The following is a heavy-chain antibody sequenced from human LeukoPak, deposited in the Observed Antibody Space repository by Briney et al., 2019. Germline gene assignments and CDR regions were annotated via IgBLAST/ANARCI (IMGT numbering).Heavy chain of an antibody. CDR1: GYSISSGYY. V-gene: IGHV4-38-2*02. Sequence: SETLSLTCTVSGYSISSGYYWGWIRPPPGKGLEWIGSIYHSGSTYYNPSLKSRVTISVDTSKNQFSLKLSSVTAADTAVYYCANSPTFYYDSSGPEAFDIWGQGTMVTVSS. D-gene: IGHD3-22*01. J-gene: IGHJ3*02. CDR3: ANSPTFYYDSSGPEAFDI. CDR2: IYHSGST.